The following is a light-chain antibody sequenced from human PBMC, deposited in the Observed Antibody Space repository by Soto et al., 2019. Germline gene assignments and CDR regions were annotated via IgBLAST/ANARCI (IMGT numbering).Light chain of an antibody. CDR3: QQSYSTPLT. CDR1: QSISSY. CDR2: AAS. V-gene: IGKV1-39*01. Sequence: DIELTQSPSLLSASVGDRLTITWRASQSISSYLNWYQQKPGKAPKILIYAASSLPSGVPSRFSGSGSGTDFTLTIGSLQPEDFATYYCQQSYSTPLTFGGGTKVDIK. J-gene: IGKJ4*01.